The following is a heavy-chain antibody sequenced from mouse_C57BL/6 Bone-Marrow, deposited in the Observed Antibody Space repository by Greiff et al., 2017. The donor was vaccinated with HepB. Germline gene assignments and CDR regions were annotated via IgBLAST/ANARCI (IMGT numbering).Heavy chain of an antibody. CDR2: FHPYNDDT. V-gene: IGHV1-47*01. D-gene: IGHD1-1*01. CDR1: GYTFTTYP. Sequence: QVHVKQSGAELVKPGASVKMSCKASGYTFTTYPIEWMKQNHGKSLEWIGNFHPYNDDTKYNEKFKGKATLTVEKSSSTVYLELSRLTSDDSAVYYCARGSSFYYAMDYWGQGTSVTVSS. J-gene: IGHJ4*01. CDR3: ARGSSFYYAMDY.